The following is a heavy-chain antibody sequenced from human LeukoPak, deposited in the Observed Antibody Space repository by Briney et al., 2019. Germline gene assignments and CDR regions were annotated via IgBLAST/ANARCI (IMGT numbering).Heavy chain of an antibody. D-gene: IGHD4-23*01. CDR2: IYYSGST. Sequence: SETLSLTFTVSGGSISSGDYYWSWIRQPPGKGLEWIGYIYYSGSTYYNPSLKSRVTISVDTFKNQFSLKLSSVTAADTAVYYCARDLLNEGNHLDYWGQGTLVTVSS. CDR1: GGSISSGDYY. V-gene: IGHV4-30-4*01. CDR3: ARDLLNEGNHLDY. J-gene: IGHJ4*02.